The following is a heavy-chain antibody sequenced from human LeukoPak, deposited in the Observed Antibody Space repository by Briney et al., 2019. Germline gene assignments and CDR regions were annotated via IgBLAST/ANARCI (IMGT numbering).Heavy chain of an antibody. D-gene: IGHD2-2*01. V-gene: IGHV3-66*04. CDR3: ASQDIVVVPAALTGI. CDR2: IYSGGST. J-gene: IGHJ4*02. Sequence: PGGSLRLSCAASGFTVSSNYMSWVRQAPGKGLEWVSVIYSGGSTYYADSVKGRFTISRDNSKNTLYLQMNSLRAEDTAVYYCASQDIVVVPAALTGIWGQGTLVTVSS. CDR1: GFTVSSNY.